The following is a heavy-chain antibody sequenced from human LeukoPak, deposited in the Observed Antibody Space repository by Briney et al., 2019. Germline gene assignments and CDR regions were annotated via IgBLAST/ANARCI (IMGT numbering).Heavy chain of an antibody. J-gene: IGHJ6*02. CDR3: ARDSLGIPPYYYYGMDV. Sequence: GGSLRLSCAASGFTVSSNYMSWVRQAPGKGLEWVSVIYSGGSTYYADSVKGRFTISRDNSKNTLYLQTNSLRAEDTAVYYCARDSLGIPPYYYYGMDVWGQGTTVTVSS. CDR1: GFTVSSNY. V-gene: IGHV3-53*01. D-gene: IGHD3-10*01. CDR2: IYSGGST.